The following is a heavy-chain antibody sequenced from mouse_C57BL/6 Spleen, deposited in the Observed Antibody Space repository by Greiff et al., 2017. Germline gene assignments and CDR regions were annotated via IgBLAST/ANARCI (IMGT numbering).Heavy chain of an antibody. Sequence: VQLQESGAELARPGASVKLSCKASGYTFTSYGISWVKQRTGQGLEWIGEIYPRSGNTYYNEKFKGKATLTADKSSSTAYMELRSLTSEDSAAYFCARAYYDYDGGFDYWGQGTTLTVSS. J-gene: IGHJ2*01. V-gene: IGHV1-81*01. CDR2: IYPRSGNT. CDR1: GYTFTSYG. CDR3: ARAYYDYDGGFDY. D-gene: IGHD2-4*01.